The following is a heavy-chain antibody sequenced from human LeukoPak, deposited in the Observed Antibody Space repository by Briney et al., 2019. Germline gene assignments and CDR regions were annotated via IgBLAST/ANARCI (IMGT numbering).Heavy chain of an antibody. CDR2: IYTSGST. CDR3: ARGRLWSGYYTHFDY. V-gene: IGHV4-61*02. J-gene: IGHJ4*02. Sequence: PSETLSLTCTVSGGSISSGSYYWSWIRQPAGKGLEWIGRIYTSGSTNYNPSLKSRVTISVDTSKNQFSLKLSSVTAADTAVYYCARGRLWSGYYTHFDYWGQGTLVTVSS. D-gene: IGHD3-3*01. CDR1: GGSISSGSYY.